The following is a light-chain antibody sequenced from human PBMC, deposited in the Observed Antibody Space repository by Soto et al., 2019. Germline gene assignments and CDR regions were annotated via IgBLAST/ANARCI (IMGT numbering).Light chain of an antibody. Sequence: QPVLTQPHSASGTPGQRVTISCSGSSYNIGRTTVNWYQQLPGTSPKLLIYSNNQRPSGVPDRFSGSKSGTSASLAISGLQSEDEDDYYCATRDDSLNSVVFGGGTKVTV. J-gene: IGLJ2*01. CDR3: ATRDDSLNSVV. CDR1: SYNIGRTT. CDR2: SNN. V-gene: IGLV1-44*01.